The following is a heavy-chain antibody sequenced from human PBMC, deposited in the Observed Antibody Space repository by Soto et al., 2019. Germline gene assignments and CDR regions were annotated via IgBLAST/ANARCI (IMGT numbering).Heavy chain of an antibody. D-gene: IGHD6-6*01. J-gene: IGHJ6*02. V-gene: IGHV4-31*03. CDR2: IYSNGDT. CDR3: ARRGGSSSGYYYYAMDV. Sequence: QVQLQESGPGLVKPSQTLSLTCSVSSDAMNSGGYYWSWIRQHPGKGLEWIGYIYSNGDTYYNPSLKSRVTISVDTSKNQFSLNVTAVTAADTAVYYCARRGGSSSGYYYYAMDVWGPGTTGTVSS. CDR1: SDAMNSGGYY.